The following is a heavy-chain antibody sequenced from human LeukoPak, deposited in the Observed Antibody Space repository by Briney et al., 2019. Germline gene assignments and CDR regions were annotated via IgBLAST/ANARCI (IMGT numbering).Heavy chain of an antibody. J-gene: IGHJ4*02. Sequence: GRSLRLSCAASGFTFSSYGMHWVRQAPGKGLEWVAVISYDGSNKYYADSVKGRLTISRDNSKNTLYLQMNSLRAEDTAVYYCARDSSGLFDYWGQGTLVTVSS. D-gene: IGHD3-22*01. CDR3: ARDSSGLFDY. V-gene: IGHV3-30*03. CDR2: ISYDGSNK. CDR1: GFTFSSYG.